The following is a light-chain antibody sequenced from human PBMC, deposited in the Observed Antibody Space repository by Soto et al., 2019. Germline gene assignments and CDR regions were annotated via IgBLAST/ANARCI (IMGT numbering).Light chain of an antibody. CDR3: SSYTSSSTLDVV. Sequence: QSVLTQPASVSGSPGQSITISCTGTSSDVGGYNYVSWYQQHPGKAPKLMIYDVSNRPSGVSNRFSGSKSGNTASPTISGLQAEDEADYYCSSYTSSSTLDVVFGGGTKLTFL. CDR1: SSDVGGYNY. J-gene: IGLJ2*01. V-gene: IGLV2-14*01. CDR2: DVS.